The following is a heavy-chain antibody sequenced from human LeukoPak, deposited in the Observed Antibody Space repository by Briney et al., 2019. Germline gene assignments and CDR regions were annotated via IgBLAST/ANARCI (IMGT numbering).Heavy chain of an antibody. J-gene: IGHJ4*02. D-gene: IGHD3-3*01. CDR1: GLTFTNSA. CDR2: IVVASGNT. Sequence: GTSVKVSCKASGLTFTNSAMQWVRQARGQRLEWIGWIVVASGNTNYAQKFQERVTITRDMSTTTAYMELSSLRSEDTAVYYCATNSADYNFWSGYYSFDYWGQGTLVTVSS. V-gene: IGHV1-58*02. CDR3: ATNSADYNFWSGYYSFDY.